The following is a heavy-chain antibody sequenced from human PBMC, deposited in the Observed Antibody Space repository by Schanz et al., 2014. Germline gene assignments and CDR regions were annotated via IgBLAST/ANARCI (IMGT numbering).Heavy chain of an antibody. CDR2: ISTFRNEDT. CDR3: ASSGAGYSSSWDFDY. V-gene: IGHV1-18*01. Sequence: QVQLVQSGAEVKKPGASVRVSCKVSGYAFTTYGISWVRQAPGQGPEFMGWISTFRNEDTNSAQRFQGRLTMTTDTSTSTAYMKLRSLRSDDTAVYYCASSGAGYSSSWDFDYWGQGTLVTVSS. D-gene: IGHD6-13*01. J-gene: IGHJ4*02. CDR1: GYAFTTYG.